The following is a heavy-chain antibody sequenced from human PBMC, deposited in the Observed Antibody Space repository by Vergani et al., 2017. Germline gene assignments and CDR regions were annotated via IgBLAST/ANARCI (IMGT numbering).Heavy chain of an antibody. J-gene: IGHJ6*02. CDR2: IYTSGST. Sequence: QVQLQQWGAGLLKPSETLSLTCAVSGGSISSGSYYWSWIRQPAGKGMEWIGRIYTSGSTNYNPSLKSRVTISVDTSKNQFSLKLSSVTAADTAGYYCARGLASGMDVWGQGTTVTVSS. CDR3: ARGLASGMDV. CDR1: GGSISSGSYY. V-gene: IGHV4-61*02.